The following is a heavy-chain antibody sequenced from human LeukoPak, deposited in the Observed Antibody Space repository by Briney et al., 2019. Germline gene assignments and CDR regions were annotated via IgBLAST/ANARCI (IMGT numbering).Heavy chain of an antibody. CDR2: IYYSGST. CDR1: GGSISSYY. CDR3: ARDTTMVRGVSAFDI. V-gene: IGHV4-59*01. J-gene: IGHJ3*02. Sequence: PSETLSLTCTVSGGSISSYYWSWIRQPPGKGLEWIGYIYYSGSTNYNPSLKSRVTISVDTSKNQFSLKLSSVTAADTAVYYCARDTTMVRGVSAFDIWGQGTMVTVSS. D-gene: IGHD3-10*01.